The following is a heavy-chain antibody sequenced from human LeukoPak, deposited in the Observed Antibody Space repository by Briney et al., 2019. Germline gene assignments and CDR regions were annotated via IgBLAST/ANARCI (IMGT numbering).Heavy chain of an antibody. Sequence: SETLSLTCTVSGGSISSGVYYWSWIRQHPGKGLEWIGYIYYSGSTYYNPSLKSRVTISVDTSKNQFSLKLSSVSAADTAVYYCARGSGYSSSWSLESYAFDIWGQGTMVTVSS. J-gene: IGHJ3*02. CDR1: GGSISSGVYY. V-gene: IGHV4-31*03. D-gene: IGHD6-13*01. CDR3: ARGSGYSSSWSLESYAFDI. CDR2: IYYSGST.